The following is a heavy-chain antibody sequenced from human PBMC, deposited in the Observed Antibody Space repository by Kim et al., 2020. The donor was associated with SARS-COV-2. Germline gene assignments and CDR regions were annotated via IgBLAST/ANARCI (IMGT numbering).Heavy chain of an antibody. CDR2: IYYSGST. V-gene: IGHV4-59*01. CDR3: ARDLRFGIAAAGDNWFDP. Sequence: SETLSLTCTVSGGSISSYYWSWIRQPPGKGLEWIGYIYYSGSTNYNPSLKSRVTISVDTSKNQFSLKLSSVTAADTAVYYCARDLRFGIAAAGDNWFDPWGQGTLVTVSS. D-gene: IGHD6-13*01. J-gene: IGHJ5*02. CDR1: GGSISSYY.